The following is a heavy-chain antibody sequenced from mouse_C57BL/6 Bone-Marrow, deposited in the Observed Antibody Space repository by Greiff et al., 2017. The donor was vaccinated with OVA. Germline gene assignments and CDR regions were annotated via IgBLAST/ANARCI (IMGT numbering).Heavy chain of an antibody. D-gene: IGHD1-1*01. CDR2: IYPGDGDT. J-gene: IGHJ2*01. Sequence: VQLQQSGPELVKPGASVKISCKASGYAFSSSWMNWVKQRPGKGLEWIGRIYPGDGDTNYNGKFKGKATLTADKSSSTAYMQLSSLTSEDSAVYFCAVLPGDYWGQGTTLTVSS. CDR1: GYAFSSSW. CDR3: AVLPGDY. V-gene: IGHV1-82*01.